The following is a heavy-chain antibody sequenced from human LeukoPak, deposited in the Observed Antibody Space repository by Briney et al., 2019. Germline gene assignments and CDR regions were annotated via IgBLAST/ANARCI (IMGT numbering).Heavy chain of an antibody. J-gene: IGHJ4*02. CDR3: ARHYYDSSGYGFLDY. CDR1: GGSISSYY. D-gene: IGHD3-22*01. CDR2: IYYSGST. V-gene: IGHV4-59*08. Sequence: SETLSLTCTVSGGSISSYYWSWIRQPPGKGLEWIGYIYYSGSTNYNPSLKSRVTISVDTSKNQFSLKLSSVTAADTAVYYCARHYYDSSGYGFLDYWGQGTLVTVSS.